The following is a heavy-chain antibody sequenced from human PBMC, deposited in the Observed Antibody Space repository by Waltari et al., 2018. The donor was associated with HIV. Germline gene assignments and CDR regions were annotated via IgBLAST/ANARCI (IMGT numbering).Heavy chain of an antibody. CDR2: INHSGST. CDR3: ARGRQQLPYFDY. Sequence: QVQLQQWGAGLLKPSETLSLTCAVYGGSFSGSYWSWIRQPPGKGLEWIGEINHSGSTNYNPSLKSRVTISVDTSKNQFSLKLSSVTAADTAVYYCARGRQQLPYFDYWGQGTLVTVSS. D-gene: IGHD6-13*01. CDR1: GGSFSGSY. V-gene: IGHV4-34*01. J-gene: IGHJ4*02.